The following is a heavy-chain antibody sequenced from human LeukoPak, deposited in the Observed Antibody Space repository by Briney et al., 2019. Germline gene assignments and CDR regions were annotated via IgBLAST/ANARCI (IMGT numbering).Heavy chain of an antibody. CDR1: GFTFSSCA. CDR2: ISGSGGST. V-gene: IGHV3-23*01. D-gene: IGHD3-22*01. J-gene: IGHJ4*02. Sequence: QPGGSLRLSCAASGFTFSSCAMSWVRQAPGRGLEWVSAISGSGGSTYYADSVKGRFTISRDNSKNTLYLQMNSLRAEDTAVYYCAEDRRRHYYDSSGPYWGQGTLVTVSS. CDR3: AEDRRRHYYDSSGPY.